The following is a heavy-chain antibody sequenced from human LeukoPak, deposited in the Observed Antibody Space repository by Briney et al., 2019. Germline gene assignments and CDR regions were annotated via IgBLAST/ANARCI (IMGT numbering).Heavy chain of an antibody. D-gene: IGHD3-22*01. CDR3: ARDYDSSGYYYPVYEY. V-gene: IGHV3-74*01. CDR2: INNGGSST. CDR1: GFTFSTYW. Sequence: GGSLRLSCAASGFTFSTYWKQWVRQVPGKGLVWVSRINNGGSSTSYADSVKGRFTISRDNAKNSLYLQMNSLRAEDTAVYYCARDYDSSGYYYPVYEYWGQGTLVTVSS. J-gene: IGHJ4*02.